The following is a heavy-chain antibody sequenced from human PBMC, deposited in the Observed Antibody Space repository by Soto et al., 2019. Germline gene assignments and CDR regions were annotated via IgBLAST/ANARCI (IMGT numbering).Heavy chain of an antibody. Sequence: GASVKVSCKVSGYTLTELSMHWVRQAPGKGLEWMGGFDPEDGETIYAQKFQGRVTMTEDTSTDTAYMELSSLRSEDTAVYYCATMTENRYYYYYMDVWGKGTTVTVSS. CDR2: FDPEDGET. V-gene: IGHV1-24*01. CDR1: GYTLTELS. CDR3: ATMTENRYYYYYMDV. J-gene: IGHJ6*03.